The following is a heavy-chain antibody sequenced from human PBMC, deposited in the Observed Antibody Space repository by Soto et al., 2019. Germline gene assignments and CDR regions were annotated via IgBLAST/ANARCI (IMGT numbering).Heavy chain of an antibody. D-gene: IGHD5-12*01. J-gene: IGHJ4*02. CDR2: INPNSGGT. CDR3: ARAQSERGATLNY. CDR1: GYPFTCYY. Sequence: GQLVQSGAEVKKPGASVKVSCKAPGYPFTCYYMHWVRQAPGQGLEWMGWINPNSGGTNYAQKFQGWVTMTRDKSIITAYMVLSRLRAGDTAGYYCARAQSERGATLNYWGQGTLVTVSS. V-gene: IGHV1-2*04.